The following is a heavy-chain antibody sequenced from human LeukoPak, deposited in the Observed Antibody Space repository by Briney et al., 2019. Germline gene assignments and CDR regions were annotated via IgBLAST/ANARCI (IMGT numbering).Heavy chain of an antibody. J-gene: IGHJ5*02. CDR1: GFSLSTSGVG. CDR2: IYWNDDK. V-gene: IGHV2-5*01. D-gene: IGHD3-3*01. CDR3: AHTRSSTIFGVLQSGDNWFDP. Sequence: SGPTLVNPTQTLTLTCTFSGFSLSTSGVGVGWIRQPPGKALEGLALIYWNDDKRYSPSLKSRLTITKDTSKNQVALTMTNMGPVDTATYYCAHTRSSTIFGVLQSGDNWFDPWGQGTLVTVSS.